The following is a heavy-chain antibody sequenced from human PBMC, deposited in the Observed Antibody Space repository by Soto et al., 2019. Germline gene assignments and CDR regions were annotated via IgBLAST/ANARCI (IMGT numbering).Heavy chain of an antibody. CDR3: ARDVRPAHTNWFDP. CDR2: IYHSGST. V-gene: IGHV4-31*03. J-gene: IGHJ5*02. D-gene: IGHD2-8*01. Sequence: SSETLSLTCTVSGGSISSGDYYWSWVRQHPGKGLEWIGYIYHSGSTYYNPSLKSRVTISVDTSKNQFSLKLSSVTAADTAVYYCARDVRPAHTNWFDPWGQGTLVTVS. CDR1: GGSISSGDYY.